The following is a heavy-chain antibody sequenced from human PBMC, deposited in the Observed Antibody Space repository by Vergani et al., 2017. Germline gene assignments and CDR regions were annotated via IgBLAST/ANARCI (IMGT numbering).Heavy chain of an antibody. CDR2: IYHSGGA. CDR3: ARTETFSLRHFHWDV. CDR1: GGSIPSRSNY. D-gene: IGHD3-9*01. J-gene: IGHJ4*02. V-gene: IGHV4-39*01. Sequence: QLHLQESGPGLVKPSETLSLTCTVSGGSIPSRSNYWGWIRQPPGKVLEWIGNIYHSGGAYYNPSLKGRVTISVDTSKNQFSLEVTSVTAADTAIYFGARTETFSLRHFHWDVWGQGALVPVSS.